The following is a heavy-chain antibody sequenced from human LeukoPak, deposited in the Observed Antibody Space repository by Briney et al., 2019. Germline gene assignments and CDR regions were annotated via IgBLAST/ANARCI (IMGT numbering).Heavy chain of an antibody. D-gene: IGHD6-19*01. J-gene: IGHJ4*02. CDR2: IYTSGST. Sequence: SETLSLTCTVSGGSISSYYWSWIRQPAGKGLEWIGRIYTSGSTNYNPSLKSRVTMSVDTSKNQFSLKLSSVTAADTAVYYCASGLWMEKYSSGWDYWGQGTLVTVSS. CDR1: GGSISSYY. CDR3: ASGLWMEKYSSGWDY. V-gene: IGHV4-4*07.